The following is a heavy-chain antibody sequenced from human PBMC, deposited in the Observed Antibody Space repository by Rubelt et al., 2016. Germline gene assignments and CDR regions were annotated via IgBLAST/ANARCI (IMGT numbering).Heavy chain of an antibody. Sequence: QLQLQESGPGLVRPSETLSLTCTVSGGSISSSSYYWGWIRQPPGKGLGWIGSIYYSGSTYYNPSLKSRVTISVDTSKNQCSLKLSSVTPEDTAVYYCARVRWELNKCFDYWGQGTLVTVSS. V-gene: IGHV4-39*01. CDR3: ARVRWELNKCFDY. J-gene: IGHJ4*02. D-gene: IGHD1-26*01. CDR1: GGSISSSSYY. CDR2: IYYSGST.